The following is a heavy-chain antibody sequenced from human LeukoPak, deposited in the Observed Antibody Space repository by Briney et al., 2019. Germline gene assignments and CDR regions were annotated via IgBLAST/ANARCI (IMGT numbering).Heavy chain of an antibody. J-gene: IGHJ4*02. CDR2: IKQDGSET. D-gene: IGHD3-22*01. CDR3: AKEYDRSGYEGTGFDY. Sequence: GGSLRLSCAASGFTFSSYWMSWVRQAPGKGLEWVANIKQDGSETYYVDSVKGRFTISRDNAKNSLYLQMNSLRAEDTAVYYCAKEYDRSGYEGTGFDYWGQGTLVTVSS. CDR1: GFTFSSYW. V-gene: IGHV3-7*03.